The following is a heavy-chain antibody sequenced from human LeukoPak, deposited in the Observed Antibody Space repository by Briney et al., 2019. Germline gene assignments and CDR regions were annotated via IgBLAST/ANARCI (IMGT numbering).Heavy chain of an antibody. CDR2: ISWDGDNT. V-gene: IGHV3-43*01. D-gene: IGHD2-21*02. CDR3: AKAAVGVLVTAIPKD. Sequence: GGSLRLSCAASGFTFGDYTMHWVRQAPGKGLEWVSLISWDGDNTYYADSLKGRFTISRDNSKNSLYLQLNSLRTEDTALYYCAKAAVGVLVTAIPKDWGQGTLVTVSS. CDR1: GFTFGDYT. J-gene: IGHJ4*02.